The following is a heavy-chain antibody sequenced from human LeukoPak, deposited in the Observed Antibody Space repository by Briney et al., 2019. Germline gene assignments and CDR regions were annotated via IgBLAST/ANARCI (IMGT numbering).Heavy chain of an antibody. CDR2: IYYSGST. V-gene: IGHV4-39*07. J-gene: IGHJ6*03. CDR1: GGTISSYY. CDR3: AGRYYDFWSESYYMDV. Sequence: SETLSLTCTVSGGTISSYYWGWIRQPPGKGLEWIGSIYYSGSTYYNPSLKSRVTISVDTSKNQFSLKLSSVTAADTVVYYCAGRYYDFWSESYYMDVWGKGTTVTVSS. D-gene: IGHD3-3*01.